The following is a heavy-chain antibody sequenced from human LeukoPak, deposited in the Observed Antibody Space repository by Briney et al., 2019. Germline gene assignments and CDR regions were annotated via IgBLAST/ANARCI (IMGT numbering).Heavy chain of an antibody. J-gene: IGHJ5*01. CDR3: ARFCYLDASGWFDC. D-gene: IGHD3-3*01. Sequence: PSETLSLTCTVSGDSISSYYWSWIRQPPGKGLEWIGYIYYSGSTTYHPSLRSRVTISVDTQKNQFSQNLNSVTAAHAAVYLCARFCYLDASGWFDCLGQGRPVTDCS. V-gene: IGHV4-59*01. CDR2: IYYSGST. CDR1: GDSISSYY.